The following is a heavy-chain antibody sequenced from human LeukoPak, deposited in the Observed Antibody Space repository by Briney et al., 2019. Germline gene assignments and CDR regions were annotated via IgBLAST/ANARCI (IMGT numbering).Heavy chain of an antibody. CDR2: IYTSGST. J-gene: IGHJ4*02. D-gene: IGHD6-19*01. CDR1: GGSISSYY. V-gene: IGHV4-4*07. CDR3: ARGKTIAVASGLDY. Sequence: SETLSLTCTVSGGSISSYYWSWIRQPAGKGLEWIGRIYTSGSTNYNPSLKSRVTMSVDTSKNQFSLKLSSVTAADTAVYYCARGKTIAVASGLDYWGQGTLVTVSS.